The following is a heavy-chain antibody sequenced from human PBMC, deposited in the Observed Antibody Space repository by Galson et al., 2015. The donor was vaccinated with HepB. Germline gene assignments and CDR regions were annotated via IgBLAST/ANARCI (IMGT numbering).Heavy chain of an antibody. D-gene: IGHD2-2*01. CDR2: INAGNGNT. J-gene: IGHJ6*02. V-gene: IGHV1-3*01. Sequence: SVKVSCKASGYTFTSYGISWVRQAPGQGLEWMGWINAGNGNTKYSQKFQGRVTITRDTSASTAYMELSSLRSEDTAVYYCARDRRYCSSTSCQYYYYGMDVWGQGTTVTVPS. CDR1: GYTFTSYG. CDR3: ARDRRYCSSTSCQYYYYGMDV.